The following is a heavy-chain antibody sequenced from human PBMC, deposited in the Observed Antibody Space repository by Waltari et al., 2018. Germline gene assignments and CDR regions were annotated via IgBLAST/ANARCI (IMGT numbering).Heavy chain of an antibody. CDR3: ARGAAPGKGAHWFDP. J-gene: IGHJ5*02. D-gene: IGHD6-13*01. Sequence: QVQLVQSGAEVKKPGASVKVSCTASGYTFTSPDINWVLQATGQEVEWMGWMNPNSGNTGYAQNFQDRLIMTTNTSISTAYMELSSLRSEDTAVYYCARGAAPGKGAHWFDPWGQGTLVIVSS. CDR2: MNPNSGNT. CDR1: GYTFTSPD. V-gene: IGHV1-8*01.